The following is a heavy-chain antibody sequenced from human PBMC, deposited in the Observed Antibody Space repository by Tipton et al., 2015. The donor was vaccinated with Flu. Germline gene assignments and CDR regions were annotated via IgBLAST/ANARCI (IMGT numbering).Heavy chain of an antibody. CDR1: GGSISSYY. Sequence: TLSLTCTVSGGSISSYYWSWIRQPPGKGLEWIGYIYYSGSTNYNPSLKSRVTISVDTSKNQFSLKLSSVTAADTAVYYCARAYDSSGYYYYYYYYSMDVWAKGPRSPSP. CDR2: IYYSGST. J-gene: IGHJ6*02. V-gene: IGHV4-59*08. D-gene: IGHD3-22*01. CDR3: ARAYDSSGYYYYYYYYSMDV.